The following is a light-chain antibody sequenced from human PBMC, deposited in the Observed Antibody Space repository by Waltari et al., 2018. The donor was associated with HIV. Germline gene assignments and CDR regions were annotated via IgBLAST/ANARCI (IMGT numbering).Light chain of an antibody. CDR1: SSNIGAGYV. J-gene: IGLJ3*02. V-gene: IGLV1-40*01. CDR2: SSS. CDR3: QSYDRISWV. Sequence: QSALTQPPSVSGAPGQRVTISCTGSSSNIGAGYVVHWYQQLPGTAPKLPILSSSDPALGVPDRFSGSKSGTSASLVITGLQAEDEADYYCQSYDRISWVFGAGTKLTVL.